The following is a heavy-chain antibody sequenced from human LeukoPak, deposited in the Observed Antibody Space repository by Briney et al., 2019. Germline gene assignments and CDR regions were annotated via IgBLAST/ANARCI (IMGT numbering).Heavy chain of an antibody. J-gene: IGHJ5*02. V-gene: IGHV3-23*01. CDR3: AKDVRGYCSGGRCYGWFDP. CDR2: ISDSGGNT. D-gene: IGHD2-15*01. CDR1: GFTFSNYA. Sequence: GGSLRLSCAASGFTFSNYAMSWVRQAPRKGLEWVSAISDSGGNTYYADSVKGRFTISRDNSKNTLYLQMSSLRAEDTAVYYCAKDVRGYCSGGRCYGWFDPWGQGTLVTVSS.